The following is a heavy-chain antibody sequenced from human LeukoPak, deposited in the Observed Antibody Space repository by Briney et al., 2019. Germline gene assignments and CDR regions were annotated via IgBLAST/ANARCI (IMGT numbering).Heavy chain of an antibody. CDR1: GFTFSSYE. CDR3: ERETGFAFDI. Sequence: PGGSLRLSCAASGFTFSSYEMNWVRQAPGKGLEGVSNISSSGSTINYADSVKGLFTISRDNAKNALYLQMTSLRAEDTAVYYCERETGFAFDIWGQGTMVTVSS. V-gene: IGHV3-48*03. J-gene: IGHJ3*02. CDR2: ISSSGSTI.